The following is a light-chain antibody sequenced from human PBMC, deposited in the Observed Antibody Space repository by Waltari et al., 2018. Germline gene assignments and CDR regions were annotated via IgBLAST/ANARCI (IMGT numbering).Light chain of an antibody. V-gene: IGLV2-11*01. CDR2: DVN. CDR3: CSYRRPTTYV. J-gene: IGLJ1*01. Sequence: QSALAQTPSISKSPGQSVTISCTGTSSDIGGFKAVPWYQHKSGAAPRLLIYDVNKRPSGVSDRFSGSKFGNTASLTISGVQSEDEADYYCCSYRRPTTYVFGTGTRLTVL. CDR1: SSDIGGFKA.